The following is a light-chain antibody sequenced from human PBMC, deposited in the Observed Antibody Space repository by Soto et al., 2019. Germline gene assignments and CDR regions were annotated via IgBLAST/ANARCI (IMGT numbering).Light chain of an antibody. CDR1: QSISSY. V-gene: IGKV1-39*01. Sequence: DIQLTQSPSSLSASVSDRVTITCRASQSISSYLNWYQHKPGKAPKLLIYATSSLQSGVPSRFSGSGSGTDFTLTISSLQPEDFATYYCQQGYRTLGTFGQGTKVDIK. CDR3: QQGYRTLGT. CDR2: ATS. J-gene: IGKJ1*01.